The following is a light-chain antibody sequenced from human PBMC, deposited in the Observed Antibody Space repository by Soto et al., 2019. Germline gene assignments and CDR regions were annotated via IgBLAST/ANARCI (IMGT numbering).Light chain of an antibody. CDR3: QQSETYPLT. CDR2: DAS. CDR1: QSISSW. Sequence: DIQMTQSPSTLSASVGDRVTSTCRASQSISSWLAWYQQKPGKAPKLLIYDASSLESGVPSRFSGSGSGTEFTLTISSLQPDDFATYYCQQSETYPLTFGQGTRREIK. J-gene: IGKJ5*01. V-gene: IGKV1-5*01.